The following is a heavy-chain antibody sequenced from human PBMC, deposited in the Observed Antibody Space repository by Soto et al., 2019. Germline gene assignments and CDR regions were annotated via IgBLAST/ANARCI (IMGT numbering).Heavy chain of an antibody. CDR2: IIPILGIA. CDR3: AREGREGSYYYYYYMDV. V-gene: IGHV1-69*04. J-gene: IGHJ6*03. CDR1: GGTFSSYT. Sequence: SVKVSCKASGGTFSSYTISWVRQAPGQGLEWMGRIIPILGIANYAQKFQGRVTITADKSTSTAYMELSSLRSEDTAVYYCAREGREGSYYYYYYMDVWGKGTTVTVSS.